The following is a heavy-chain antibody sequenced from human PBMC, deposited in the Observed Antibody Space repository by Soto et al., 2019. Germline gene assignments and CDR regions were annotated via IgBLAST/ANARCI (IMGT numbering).Heavy chain of an antibody. CDR3: AREMHSSGWYFDS. J-gene: IGHJ4*02. Sequence: SETLSLTCTVSGGSISSGGYYWSWISKHPGKGLEWIGYIYYSGSTYYNPSLKSRVTISVDTSKNQFSLKLSSVTAADTAVYYCAREMHSSGWYFDSWGQGTLVTVSS. CDR2: IYYSGST. V-gene: IGHV4-31*03. CDR1: GGSISSGGYY. D-gene: IGHD6-19*01.